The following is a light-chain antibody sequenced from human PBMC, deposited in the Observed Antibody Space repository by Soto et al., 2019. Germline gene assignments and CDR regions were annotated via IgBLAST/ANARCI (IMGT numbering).Light chain of an antibody. V-gene: IGKV3-11*01. CDR3: QQRGNWPPGFT. CDR2: DTS. CDR1: QSVSMH. J-gene: IGKJ3*01. Sequence: EIVLTQSPGTLSLSPGERPTLSCRASQSVSMHLAWYQQKPGQAPXXLXXDTSNSATGIPARFSGSGSGTDFTLTLSSLEPEEFAGSYCQQRGNWPPGFTFGPGTKVDIK.